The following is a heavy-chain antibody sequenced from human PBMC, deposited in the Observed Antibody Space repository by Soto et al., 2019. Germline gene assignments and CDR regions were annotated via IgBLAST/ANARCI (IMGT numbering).Heavy chain of an antibody. CDR2: ITGSGGST. V-gene: IGHV3-23*01. CDR1: GFTFSTYA. Sequence: SLRLSCAASGFTFSTYAMSWVRQAPGKGLEWVSVITGSGGSTYYADSVKGRFTISRDNSKNTLYLQMNSLRAEDTAVYYCAKEYYDFWSGYLPFDYWGQGTLVTVSS. J-gene: IGHJ4*02. CDR3: AKEYYDFWSGYLPFDY. D-gene: IGHD3-3*01.